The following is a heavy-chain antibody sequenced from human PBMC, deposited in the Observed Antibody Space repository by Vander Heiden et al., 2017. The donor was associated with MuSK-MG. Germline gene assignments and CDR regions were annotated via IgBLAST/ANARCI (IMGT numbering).Heavy chain of an antibody. V-gene: IGHV3-30-3*01. Sequence: QVQLVESGGGVVQPGRSLRLSCSASGFTFSSHAMHWVRQAPGKGLEWVAVMSYDGTNKYYADSVRGRFTISRDNPKNTLYLQMNSLRAEDTAVYYCARGNYYGSGSNTGSSDYWGQGTLVTVSS. CDR2: MSYDGTNK. J-gene: IGHJ4*02. D-gene: IGHD3-10*01. CDR1: GFTFSSHA. CDR3: ARGNYYGSGSNTGSSDY.